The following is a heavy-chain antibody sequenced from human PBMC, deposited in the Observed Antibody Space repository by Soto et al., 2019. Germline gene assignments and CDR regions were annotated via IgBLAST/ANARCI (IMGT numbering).Heavy chain of an antibody. V-gene: IGHV4-59*03. Sequence: QVQLQESGPGLVEPSETLSLTCSVSVDSFSGYYWSWIRHPPGKGLAWLGYVYLTGTREYNPSFENRVTMSVDTYKNQVSLRLTSVTSCDTGVYCCAVWSLLTKYYFDAWGRGTLVTVSS. D-gene: IGHD3-3*01. CDR1: VDSFSGYY. CDR2: VYLTGTR. CDR3: AVWSLLTKYYFDA. J-gene: IGHJ4*02.